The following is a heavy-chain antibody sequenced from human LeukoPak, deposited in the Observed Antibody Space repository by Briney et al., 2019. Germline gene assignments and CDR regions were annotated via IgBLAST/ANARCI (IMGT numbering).Heavy chain of an antibody. CDR1: GFTFTSSA. CDR3: AAGPRGGQRITIFGVVTD. V-gene: IGHV1-58*02. J-gene: IGHJ4*02. Sequence: GTSVKVSCKASGFTFTSSAMQWVREAHGQRLEWIGWIVVGSGNTNYAQKFQERVTITRDMSTSTAYMELSSLRSEDTAVYYCAAGPRGGQRITIFGVVTDWDQGTLVTVSS. D-gene: IGHD3-3*01. CDR2: IVVGSGNT.